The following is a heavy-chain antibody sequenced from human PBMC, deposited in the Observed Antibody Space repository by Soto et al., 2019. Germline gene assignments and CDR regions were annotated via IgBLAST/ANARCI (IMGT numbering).Heavy chain of an antibody. J-gene: IGHJ6*02. CDR2: IIPIFGTA. CDR1: GSTFSSYA. Sequence: GASVKVSCKASGSTFSSYAISWVRQAPGQGLEWMGGIIPIFGTANYAQKFQGRVTITADESASTAYMELSSLRSEDTAVYYCASFSKVYYYYGMDVWGQGTTVTVSS. V-gene: IGHV1-69*13. CDR3: ASFSKVYYYYGMDV.